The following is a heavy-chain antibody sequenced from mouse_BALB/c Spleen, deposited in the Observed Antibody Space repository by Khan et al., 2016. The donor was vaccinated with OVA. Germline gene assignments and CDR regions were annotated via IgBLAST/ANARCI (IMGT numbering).Heavy chain of an antibody. CDR1: GYSITSDYA. J-gene: IGHJ3*01. Sequence: EVQLQESGPGLVKPSQSLSLTCTVTGYSITSDYAWNWIRQFPGNKLEWMGYISYSGTTSSTPSLKSRISITRDTSKNQFFLPLNSLTTEDTATYYCTGGRAYWGQGTLVTVSA. CDR3: TGGRAY. D-gene: IGHD3-3*01. CDR2: ISYSGTT. V-gene: IGHV3-2*02.